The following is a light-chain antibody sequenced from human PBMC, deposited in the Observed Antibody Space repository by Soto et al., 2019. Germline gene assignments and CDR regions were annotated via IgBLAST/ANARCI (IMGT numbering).Light chain of an antibody. CDR1: QSVYSY. J-gene: IGKJ5*01. CDR2: DTS. V-gene: IGKV3-11*01. CDR3: QQRSNWPPIT. Sequence: EIVLTQSPGTLSLSPGERATLSCRASQSVYSYLAWYQQKPGQAPRLLIYDTSNRATGIPARFSGSGSETDFTLTISSLEPEDFAGYYCQQRSNWPPITFGQGTRLEIK.